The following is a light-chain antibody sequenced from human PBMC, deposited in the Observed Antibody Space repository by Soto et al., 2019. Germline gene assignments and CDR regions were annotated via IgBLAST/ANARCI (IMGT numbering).Light chain of an antibody. CDR2: EVS. CDR3: SSYTTSNPYV. V-gene: IGLV2-14*01. CDR1: SSDVGGYNY. J-gene: IGLJ1*01. Sequence: QSVLTQPASVSGSPGQSITISCTGTSSDVGGYNYVSWYQQHPGKAPKLVIYEVSKRPSGVSNRFSGSKSGNTASLTISGLQAEDEADYYCSSYTTSNPYVFGTGTKLPS.